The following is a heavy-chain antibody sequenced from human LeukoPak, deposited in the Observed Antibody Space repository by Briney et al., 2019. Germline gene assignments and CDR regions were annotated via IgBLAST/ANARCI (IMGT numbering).Heavy chain of an antibody. CDR3: ARVATILDY. Sequence: AGGSLRLSCAASGFTFSSYSMNWVRQAPGKGLEWVSYISSSSSTIYYADSVKGRFTISRDNAKDSLYLQMNSLRAEDTAVYYCARVATILDYWGQGTLVTVSS. CDR2: ISSSSSTI. V-gene: IGHV3-48*04. J-gene: IGHJ4*02. D-gene: IGHD5-12*01. CDR1: GFTFSSYS.